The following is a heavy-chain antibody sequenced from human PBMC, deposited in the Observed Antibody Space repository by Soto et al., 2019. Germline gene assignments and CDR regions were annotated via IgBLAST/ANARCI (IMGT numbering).Heavy chain of an antibody. CDR2: SIPVFDIT. CDR3: ARGPVAAADPYYFDY. D-gene: IGHD6-13*01. CDR1: GGTFTTYT. Sequence: QVQLVQSGAEVKKPGSSVKVSCKASGGTFTTYTISWVRQAPGQGLEWMGRSIPVFDITNYAQNFQGRVTIIADKSTNTAHMELNSLKSEDTAVYYCARGPVAAADPYYFDYWGQGTVVTVSS. J-gene: IGHJ4*02. V-gene: IGHV1-69*02.